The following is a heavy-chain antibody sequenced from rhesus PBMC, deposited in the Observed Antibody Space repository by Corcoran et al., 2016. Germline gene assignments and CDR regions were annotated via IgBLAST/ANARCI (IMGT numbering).Heavy chain of an antibody. CDR2: IYWDVVK. V-gene: IGHV2S1*01. CDR1: GFSLSTNDMG. Sequence: VTLKESGPALVKPTQPLTLTCTFSGFSLSTNDMGVGWIRYPPGKAPEWLGSIYWDVVKFCNPSRKSRLTLAKDTSKNQVVLTKTNMDPVDTAEYSCEQRLWGGSWNNNRFDVWGAGVLVTVSS. CDR3: EQRLWGGSWNNNRFDV. D-gene: IGHD6-25*01. J-gene: IGHJ5-1*01.